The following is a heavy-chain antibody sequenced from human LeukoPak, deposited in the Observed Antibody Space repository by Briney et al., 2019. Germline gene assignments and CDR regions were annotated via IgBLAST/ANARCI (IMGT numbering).Heavy chain of an antibody. CDR3: ARAIVATINPFDY. Sequence: GGSLRLSCAASGFTFSSYSMNWVRQALGKGLEWVSSISSSSSYIYYADSVKGRFTISRDNAKNSLYLQMNSLRAEDTAVYYCARAIVATINPFDYWGQGTLVTVSS. V-gene: IGHV3-21*01. J-gene: IGHJ4*02. D-gene: IGHD5-12*01. CDR1: GFTFSSYS. CDR2: ISSSSSYI.